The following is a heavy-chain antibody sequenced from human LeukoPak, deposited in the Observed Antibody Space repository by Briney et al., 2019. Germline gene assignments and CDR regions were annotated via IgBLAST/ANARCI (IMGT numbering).Heavy chain of an antibody. V-gene: IGHV1-69*13. D-gene: IGHD5-18*01. J-gene: IGHJ4*02. CDR1: GGTFSSYA. Sequence: APVKVSCKASGGTFSSYAISWVRQAPGQGLEWMGGIIPIFGTANYAQKFQGRVTITADESTSTAYMELSSLRSEDTAVYYCARDTRRGYSYGPFDYWGQGTLVTVSS. CDR3: ARDTRRGYSYGPFDY. CDR2: IIPIFGTA.